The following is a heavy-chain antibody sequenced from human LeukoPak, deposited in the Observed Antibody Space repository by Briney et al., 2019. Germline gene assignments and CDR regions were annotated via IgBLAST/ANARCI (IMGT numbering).Heavy chain of an antibody. CDR3: TKATPDSTGWIDY. Sequence: PGGSLRLSCAASGFTFSNACMSWVRQAPGKGLEWVGRIKSKTDGGTTDYVAPVKGRFSISRDDAKNTLYLQMNSLKTEDTAVYYCTKATPDSTGWIDYWGQGNLVTVSS. V-gene: IGHV3-15*01. CDR1: GFTFSNAC. J-gene: IGHJ4*02. CDR2: IKSKTDGGTT. D-gene: IGHD6-19*01.